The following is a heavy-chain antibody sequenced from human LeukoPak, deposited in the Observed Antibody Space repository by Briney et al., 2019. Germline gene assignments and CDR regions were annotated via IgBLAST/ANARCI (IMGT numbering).Heavy chain of an antibody. CDR3: ARDFVGSSSWYERGYYFDY. J-gene: IGHJ4*02. Sequence: GGSLRLSCAASGFTFSSYWMSWVRQAPGKGLEWVANIKQDGSEKYYVDSVKGRLTISRDNAKNSLYLQMNSLRAEDTAVYYCARDFVGSSSWYERGYYFDYWGQGTLVTVSS. D-gene: IGHD6-13*01. CDR2: IKQDGSEK. CDR1: GFTFSSYW. V-gene: IGHV3-7*01.